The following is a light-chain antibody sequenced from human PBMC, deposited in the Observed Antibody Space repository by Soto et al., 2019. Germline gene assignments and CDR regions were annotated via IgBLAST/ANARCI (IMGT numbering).Light chain of an antibody. CDR3: QQYDSYSYT. J-gene: IGKJ2*01. V-gene: IGKV1-5*03. CDR2: AAS. Sequence: DIQMTQSPSTLSASVGDRVTITCRASQSIGEWLAWFQQKPGKAPKLLIFAASTLESGVPPRFSGSGSGTEFTLTISSLQPDDFAPYFCQQYDSYSYTFGQGTKLQIK. CDR1: QSIGEW.